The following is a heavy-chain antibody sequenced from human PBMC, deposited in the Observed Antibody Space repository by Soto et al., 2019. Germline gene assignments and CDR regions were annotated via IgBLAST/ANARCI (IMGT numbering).Heavy chain of an antibody. Sequence: SETLSLTCAVSGYSISSGYYWGWIRQPPGKGLEWIGSIYHSGSTYYNPSLKSRVTISVDTSKNQFSLKLSSVTAADTAMYYCARGLPAAIWGDWFDPWGQGTLVTVSS. CDR2: IYHSGST. CDR1: GYSISSGYY. CDR3: ARGLPAAIWGDWFDP. D-gene: IGHD2-2*02. J-gene: IGHJ5*02. V-gene: IGHV4-38-2*01.